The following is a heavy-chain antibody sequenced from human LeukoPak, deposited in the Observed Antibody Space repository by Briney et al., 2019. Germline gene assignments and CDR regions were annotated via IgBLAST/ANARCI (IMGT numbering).Heavy chain of an antibody. J-gene: IGHJ4*02. Sequence: AGASLSLSCAAAGFTISSYAMSWLRQAPGKGLEWVSAISIGVGSTYYADSVKGRFTISRYNSKNPLYLKMNSLRAEDTAVYYCARADSGSYYTGLFDYWGQGTLVTVSS. CDR2: ISIGVGST. D-gene: IGHD1-26*01. V-gene: IGHV3-23*01. CDR3: ARADSGSYYTGLFDY. CDR1: GFTISSYA.